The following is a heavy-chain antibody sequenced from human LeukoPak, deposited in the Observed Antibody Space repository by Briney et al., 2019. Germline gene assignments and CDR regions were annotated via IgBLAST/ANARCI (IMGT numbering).Heavy chain of an antibody. D-gene: IGHD6-13*01. Sequence: GGSLRLSCTAFGFTFGDYAMGWVRQAPGKGLEWVGFIRSKGYGGTTEYAASVKGRFNISRDDSKSIAYLQMNSLKTEDTAVYYCVRGGQQLVLYWGQGTLVTVSS. CDR2: IRSKGYGGTT. V-gene: IGHV3-49*04. CDR1: GFTFGDYA. J-gene: IGHJ4*02. CDR3: VRGGQQLVLY.